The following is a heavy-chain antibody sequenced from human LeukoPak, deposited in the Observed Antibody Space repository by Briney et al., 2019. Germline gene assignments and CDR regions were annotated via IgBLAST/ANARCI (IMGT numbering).Heavy chain of an antibody. V-gene: IGHV1-69*13. J-gene: IGHJ3*02. CDR1: GGTFSSYA. CDR3: ARDSRLLWFGELSVGAFDI. CDR2: IIPIFGTA. D-gene: IGHD3-10*01. Sequence: SVKVSCKASGGTFSSYAISWVRQAPGQGLEWMGGIIPIFGTANYAQKFQGRVTITADESTSTAYMELSSLRSEDTAVYYCARDSRLLWFGELSVGAFDIWGQGTMVTVSS.